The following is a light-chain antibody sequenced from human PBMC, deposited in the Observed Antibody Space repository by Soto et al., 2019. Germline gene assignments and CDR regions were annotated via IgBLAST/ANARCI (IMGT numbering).Light chain of an antibody. CDR1: QSISSY. J-gene: IGKJ1*01. Sequence: DIQMTQSPSSLSASVGDRVTITCRASQSISSYLNWYQQKPGKAPKLLIYAASSLQSGVPSRFSGSGSGTDFTLTISRLRPEYFATYYCQQSYSTPPTFGQGTKVEIK. V-gene: IGKV1-39*01. CDR3: QQSYSTPPT. CDR2: AAS.